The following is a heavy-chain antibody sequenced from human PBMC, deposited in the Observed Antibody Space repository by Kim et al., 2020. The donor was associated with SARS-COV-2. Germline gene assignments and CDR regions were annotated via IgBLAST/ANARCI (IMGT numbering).Heavy chain of an antibody. CDR3: AREAGYSSSWADY. D-gene: IGHD6-13*01. J-gene: IGHJ4*02. V-gene: IGHV3-21*01. Sequence: GGSLRLSCADSGFTFSSYSMNWVRQAPGKGLEWVSSISSSSSYIYYADSVKGRFTISRDNAKNSLYLQMNSLRAEDTAVYYCAREAGYSSSWADYWGQGTLVTVSS. CDR2: ISSSSSYI. CDR1: GFTFSSYS.